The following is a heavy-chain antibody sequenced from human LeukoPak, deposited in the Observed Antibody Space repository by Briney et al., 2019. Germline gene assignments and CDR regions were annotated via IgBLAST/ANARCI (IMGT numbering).Heavy chain of an antibody. Sequence: PGGSLRLSCAASGFTFSGYGMHWVRQAPGKGLEWVAVIWYDGTNKYYADSVKGRFTISRDNSKNTLYLQMNSLRAEDTAVYYCARDYYDSSGYPGIGYWGQGTLVTVSS. D-gene: IGHD3-22*01. CDR3: ARDYYDSSGYPGIGY. V-gene: IGHV3-33*08. CDR2: IWYDGTNK. J-gene: IGHJ4*02. CDR1: GFTFSGYG.